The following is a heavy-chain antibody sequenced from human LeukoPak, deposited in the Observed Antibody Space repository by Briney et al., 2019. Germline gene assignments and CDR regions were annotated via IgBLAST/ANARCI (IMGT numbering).Heavy chain of an antibody. V-gene: IGHV1-2*02. CDR3: ATNPTYYYDSSGYFELDY. CDR1: GGTFISYA. Sequence: SSVKVSCKASGGTFISYAISWVRQAPGQGVEWMGWINPNSGGTNYAQKFQGRVTMTRDTSISTAYMELSRLRSDDTAVYYCATNPTYYYDSSGYFELDYWGQGTLVTVSS. CDR2: INPNSGGT. D-gene: IGHD3-22*01. J-gene: IGHJ4*02.